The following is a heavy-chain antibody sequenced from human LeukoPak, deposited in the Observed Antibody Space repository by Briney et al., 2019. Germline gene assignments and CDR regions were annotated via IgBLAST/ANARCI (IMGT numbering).Heavy chain of an antibody. J-gene: IGHJ4*02. V-gene: IGHV3-30*03. CDR2: ISYDGSNK. CDR3: ASTPDSSGYYSYYFDY. CDR1: GXTFSSYG. D-gene: IGHD3-22*01. Sequence: PGGSLRLSFAASGXTFSSYGMHWVRQAAGKGLEWVAVISYDGSNKFYADSLKGRFTISRDNSKNTLYLQMNSLRAEDTAVYYCASTPDSSGYYSYYFDYWGQGALVTVSS.